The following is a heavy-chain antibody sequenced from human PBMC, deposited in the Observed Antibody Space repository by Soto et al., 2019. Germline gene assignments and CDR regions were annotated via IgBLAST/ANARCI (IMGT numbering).Heavy chain of an antibody. V-gene: IGHV3-74*01. J-gene: IGHJ4*02. D-gene: IGHD3-10*01. CDR3: ASDYYGSGIDY. CDR1: GFTFSSYW. CDR2: INSDGSST. Sequence: EVQLVESGGGLVQPGGSLRLSCAASGFTFSSYWMHWVRQAPGKGLVWVSRINSDGSSTTYADSVKGRFTISRDNAKNPLYLQMNSLRAEDTAVYYCASDYYGSGIDYWGQGTLVTVSS.